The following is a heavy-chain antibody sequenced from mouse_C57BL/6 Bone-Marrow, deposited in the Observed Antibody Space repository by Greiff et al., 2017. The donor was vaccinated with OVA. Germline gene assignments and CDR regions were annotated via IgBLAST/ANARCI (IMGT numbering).Heavy chain of an antibody. V-gene: IGHV10-1*01. CDR3: VADSTFWYFDV. CDR1: GFSFNTYA. J-gene: IGHJ1*03. CDR2: IRSKSNNYAT. Sequence: EVKVVESGGGLVQPKGSLKLSCAASGFSFNTYAMNWVRQAPGKGLEWVARIRSKSNNYATYYAVSVKDRFTISRDDSESMLYLQMNNLKTEDTAMYYCVADSTFWYFDVWGTGTTVTVSS. D-gene: IGHD5-1*01.